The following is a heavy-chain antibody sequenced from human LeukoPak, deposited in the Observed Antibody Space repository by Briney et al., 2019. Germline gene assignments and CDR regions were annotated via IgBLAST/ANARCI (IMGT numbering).Heavy chain of an antibody. D-gene: IGHD5-24*01. V-gene: IGHV1-2*02. Sequence: ASVKVSCKASGYTFTDYYMHWVRQAPGQGLEWMGWINANRGGANYAQRFQGRVTMTRDTSITTAYMELSRLKSDDTAVYFCARDRYGDGFAHFDYWGQGTLVTVSS. J-gene: IGHJ4*02. CDR1: GYTFTDYY. CDR2: INANRGGA. CDR3: ARDRYGDGFAHFDY.